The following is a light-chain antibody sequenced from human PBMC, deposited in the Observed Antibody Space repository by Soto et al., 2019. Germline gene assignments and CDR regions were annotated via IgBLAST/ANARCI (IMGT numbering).Light chain of an antibody. Sequence: QSVLTQPPSASGTPGQRVTISCSGSSSNIGSNYVYWYHQLPGTAPKLVIYRNNQRPSGVPDRISGSKSGTSASLAISGLRSEDEADYYCAAWDDSLNGYVFGTGTKVTV. V-gene: IGLV1-47*01. CDR3: AAWDDSLNGYV. J-gene: IGLJ1*01. CDR1: SSNIGSNY. CDR2: RNN.